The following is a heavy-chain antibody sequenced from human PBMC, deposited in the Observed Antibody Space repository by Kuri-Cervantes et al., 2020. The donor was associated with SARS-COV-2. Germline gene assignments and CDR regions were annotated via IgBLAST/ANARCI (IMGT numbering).Heavy chain of an antibody. V-gene: IGHV4-38-2*01. CDR3: VRIPPGHITVFGVVIPAAFDV. Sequence: SETLSLTCAVSGYSXSSGYYWGWIRQSPGKGLEWIGSMYHSGSTTYNPFLKSRVTISVDTSKNQFSLXLTSVTAADTAVYYCVRIPPGHITVFGVVIPAAFDVWGQGTMVTVSS. CDR2: MYHSGST. CDR1: GYSXSSGYY. D-gene: IGHD3-3*01. J-gene: IGHJ3*01.